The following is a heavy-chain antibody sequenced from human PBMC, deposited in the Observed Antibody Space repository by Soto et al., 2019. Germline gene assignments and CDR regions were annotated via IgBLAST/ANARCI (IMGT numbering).Heavy chain of an antibody. J-gene: IGHJ6*02. CDR3: AAVGSRREYYYGMDV. D-gene: IGHD3-10*01. CDR2: IVVGSGNT. V-gene: IGHV1-58*01. Sequence: SVKVSCKASGFTFTSSAVQWVRQARGQRLEWIGWIVVGSGNTNYAQKFQERVTITRDMSTSTAYMELSSLRSEDTAVYYCAAVGSRREYYYGMDVWGQGTTVTVS. CDR1: GFTFTSSA.